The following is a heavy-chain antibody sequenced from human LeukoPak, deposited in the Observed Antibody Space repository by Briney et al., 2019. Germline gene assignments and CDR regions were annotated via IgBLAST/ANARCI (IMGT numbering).Heavy chain of an antibody. V-gene: IGHV3-15*01. CDR3: ATRYEILTGYYSQLDH. CDR2: VKSKTDGGTI. D-gene: IGHD3-9*01. J-gene: IGHJ4*02. CDR1: GFIFSNAW. Sequence: GGSLRLSCAASGFIFSNAWMTWVRQAPGKGLEWVGRVKSKTDGGTIDYAAPVKGRFTMSRDDSKDTLYLHMNSLETEDTGVYYCATRYEILTGYYSQLDHWGQGTLVTVSS.